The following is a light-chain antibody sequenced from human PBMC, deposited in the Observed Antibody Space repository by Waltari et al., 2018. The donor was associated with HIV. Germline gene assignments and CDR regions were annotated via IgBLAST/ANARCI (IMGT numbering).Light chain of an antibody. CDR1: SGSIASNY. J-gene: IGLJ2*01. CDR2: EDN. Sequence: NFMLTQPHSVSESPGKTVTISCTRSSGSIASNYVQWFQQRPGSSPTTVIFEDNRRPSGVPDRFSGSIDMSSNSASLTISGLKTDDEADYYCQSFYSSSVVFGGGTKLTVL. V-gene: IGLV6-57*01. CDR3: QSFYSSSVV.